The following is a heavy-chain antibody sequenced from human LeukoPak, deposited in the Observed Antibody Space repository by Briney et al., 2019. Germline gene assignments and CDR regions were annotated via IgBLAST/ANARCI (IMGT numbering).Heavy chain of an antibody. V-gene: IGHV3-74*01. CDR2: ITNDGTI. CDR1: GFTFSSYM. CDR3: ARDWRGSLDY. Sequence: GGSLRLSCAASGFTFSSYMMHWVRQAPGKGLVWVSHITNDGTIRYADSVKGRFTISRDNAKNTLYLQMNSLGAEDTAVYYCARDWRGSLDYWGQGTLVTVSS. D-gene: IGHD1-26*01. J-gene: IGHJ4*02.